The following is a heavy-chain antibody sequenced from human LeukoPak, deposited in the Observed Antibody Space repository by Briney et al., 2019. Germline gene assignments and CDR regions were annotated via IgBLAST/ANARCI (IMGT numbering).Heavy chain of an antibody. J-gene: IGHJ4*02. V-gene: IGHV3-23*01. CDR2: ISGSGGST. Sequence: GGSLRLSCAASGFTFSSYAVSWVRQAPGKGLEWVSAISGSGGSTYYADSVKGRFTISRDNSKNTLYLQMNSLRAEDTAVYYCARGYGVQYYFDYWGQGTLVTVSS. CDR3: ARGYGVQYYFDY. CDR1: GFTFSSYA. D-gene: IGHD4-17*01.